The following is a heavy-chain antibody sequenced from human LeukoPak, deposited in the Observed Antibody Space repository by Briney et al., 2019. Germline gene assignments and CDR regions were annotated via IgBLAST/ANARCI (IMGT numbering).Heavy chain of an antibody. CDR3: AKDHYDSGNWIFGH. V-gene: IGHV3-23*01. CDR1: GFTFSSYS. Sequence: GSLRLSCAASGFTFSSYSMNWVRQAPGKGLEWVSSISTYGGSTYYADSVKGRFTISRDKSKNMLYLQMNSLRAEDTALYYCAKDHYDSGNWIFGHWGQGTLVTVSS. J-gene: IGHJ4*02. D-gene: IGHD3-22*01. CDR2: ISTYGGST.